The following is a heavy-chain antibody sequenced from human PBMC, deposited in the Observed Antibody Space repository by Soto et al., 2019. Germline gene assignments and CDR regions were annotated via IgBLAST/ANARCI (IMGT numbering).Heavy chain of an antibody. J-gene: IGHJ4*02. Sequence: QVQLVESVGGVVQPGRSLRLSCAASGFTFSNYGMHWVRQAPGKGLEWVAVISYHGSGKYYADSVKGRFTISRDNSKNTLSLQMDSLRAEDTAVYYCAKDHLTTTVTTVGYWGQGTLVTVSS. V-gene: IGHV3-30*18. CDR2: ISYHGSGK. D-gene: IGHD4-17*01. CDR1: GFTFSNYG. CDR3: AKDHLTTTVTTVGY.